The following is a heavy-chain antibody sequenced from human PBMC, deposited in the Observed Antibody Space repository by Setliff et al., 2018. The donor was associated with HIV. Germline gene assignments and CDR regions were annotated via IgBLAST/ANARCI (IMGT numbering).Heavy chain of an antibody. CDR1: GGSFSNHY. V-gene: IGHV4-59*11. J-gene: IGHJ3*01. Sequence: LSLTCTVSGGSFSNHYWSWLRQSPKNGLEWIGYVYYSGSTNYKPSFKSRVSISVDTSRNQFSLNLTSLTTADTAMYYCARSYYDFWNGLPRSFDVWGQGTMVTVSS. D-gene: IGHD3-3*01. CDR3: ARSYYDFWNGLPRSFDV. CDR2: VYYSGST.